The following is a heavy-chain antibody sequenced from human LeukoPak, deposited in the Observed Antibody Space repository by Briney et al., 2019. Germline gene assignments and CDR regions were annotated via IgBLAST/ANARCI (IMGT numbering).Heavy chain of an antibody. CDR1: GGSISSYY. CDR2: IYYSGST. D-gene: IGHD1-26*01. V-gene: IGHV4-59*08. J-gene: IGHJ5*02. Sequence: SETLSLTCTVSGGSISSYYWSWIRQPPGKGLEWIGYIYYSGSTNYNPSLKSRVTISVDTSKNQFSLKLSSVTAADTAVYYCARHDWELLGWFDPWGQGTLVTVSS. CDR3: ARHDWELLGWFDP.